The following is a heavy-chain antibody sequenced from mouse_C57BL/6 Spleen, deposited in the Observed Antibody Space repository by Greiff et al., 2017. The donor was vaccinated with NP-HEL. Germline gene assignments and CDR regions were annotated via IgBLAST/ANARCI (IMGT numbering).Heavy chain of an antibody. CDR2: ISSGSSTI. CDR1: GFTFSDYG. D-gene: IGHD2-2*01. CDR3: AGQGYDGAWFAY. J-gene: IGHJ3*01. V-gene: IGHV5-17*01. Sequence: EVKLVESGGGLVKPGGSLKLSCAASGFTFSDYGMHWVRQAPEKGLEWVAYISSGSSTIYYADTVKGRFTISRDNAKNTLFLQMTSLRSEDTAMYYCAGQGYDGAWFAYWGQGTLVTVSA.